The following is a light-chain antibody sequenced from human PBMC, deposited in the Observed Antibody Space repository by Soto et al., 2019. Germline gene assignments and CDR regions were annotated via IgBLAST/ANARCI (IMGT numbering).Light chain of an antibody. CDR2: ANS. CDR3: QSYDSSLSGSV. J-gene: IGLJ2*01. V-gene: IGLV1-40*01. CDR1: SSNIGAGYD. Sequence: QPVLTQPPSVSGAPGQRVTISCTGRSSNIGAGYDVHWYQQVPGTAPKLRIYANSNRPSGVPDRFSGSKSGTSASLAITGLQAEDEADYYCQSYDSSLSGSVFGGGTKLTVL.